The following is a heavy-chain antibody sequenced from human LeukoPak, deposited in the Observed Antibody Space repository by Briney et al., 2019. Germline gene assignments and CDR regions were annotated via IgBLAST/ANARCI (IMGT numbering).Heavy chain of an antibody. CDR2: IYYSGST. Sequence: SETLSLTCTVSGGSISSYYWSWIRQPPGKGLEWIGYIYYSGSTNYNPSLKSRVTISVDTSKNQFSLKLSSVTAADTAVYYCARHTSEYCSSTSCSSEGNYYYYMDVWGKGTTVTVSS. J-gene: IGHJ6*03. D-gene: IGHD2-2*01. CDR1: GGSISSYY. V-gene: IGHV4-59*08. CDR3: ARHTSEYCSSTSCSSEGNYYYYMDV.